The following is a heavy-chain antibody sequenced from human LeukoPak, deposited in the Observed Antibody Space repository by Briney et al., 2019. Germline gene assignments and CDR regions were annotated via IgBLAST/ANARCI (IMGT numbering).Heavy chain of an antibody. Sequence: GGSLRLSCAASGFNFSSYEMNWVRQAPGKGLEWLSYISGSGTLTHYADSVKGRFTISRDNAKNSLYLQMNSLRAEDTAVYYCARDKLGSPESSYYYYYMDVWGKGTTVTISS. J-gene: IGHJ6*03. CDR2: ISGSGTLT. D-gene: IGHD6-6*01. CDR1: GFNFSSYE. CDR3: ARDKLGSPESSYYYYYMDV. V-gene: IGHV3-48*03.